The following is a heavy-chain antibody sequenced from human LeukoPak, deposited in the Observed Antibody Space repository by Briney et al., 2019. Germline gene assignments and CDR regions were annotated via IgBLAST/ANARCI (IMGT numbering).Heavy chain of an antibody. V-gene: IGHV4-34*01. CDR1: GGSFSGYY. CDR3: ASSTPVEVVTDVRKRYFDY. CDR2: INHSGST. Sequence: SETLSLTCAVYGGSFSGYYWSWIRQPPGKGLEWIGEINHSGSTNYNPSLKSRVTISVDTSKNQFSLKLSSVTAADTAVYYCASSTPVEVVTDVRKRYFDYWGQGTLVTVSS. D-gene: IGHD2-21*02. J-gene: IGHJ4*02.